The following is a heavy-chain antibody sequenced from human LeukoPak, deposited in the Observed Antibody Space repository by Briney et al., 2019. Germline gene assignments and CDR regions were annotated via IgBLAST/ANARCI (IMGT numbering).Heavy chain of an antibody. CDR3: ARKPIVNSAWYYFDY. CDR2: IYYSGST. Sequence: PSETLSLTCTVSGGSMSPYYWSWIRQSPGKGLEWIGYIYYSGSTNYNPSLRSRVTISVDMSKSQFSLRLNSVTAADTAVYYCARKPIVNSAWYYFDYWGQGTLVTVSS. CDR1: GGSMSPYY. V-gene: IGHV4-59*12. J-gene: IGHJ4*02. D-gene: IGHD3-22*01.